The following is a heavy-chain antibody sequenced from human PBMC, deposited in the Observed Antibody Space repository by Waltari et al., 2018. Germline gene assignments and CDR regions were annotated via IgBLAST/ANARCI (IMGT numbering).Heavy chain of an antibody. V-gene: IGHV4-34*01. CDR3: ARSQLNR. CDR1: GGSSSGYY. Sequence: QVQLQQWGAGLLKPSETLSLTCAVYGGSSSGYYWSWIRQPPGKGLEWIGEIKHSGSTNYNPSLKSRVTISVDTSKNQFSLKLSSVTAADTAVYYCARSQLNRWGQGTLVTVSS. J-gene: IGHJ4*02. D-gene: IGHD6-6*01. CDR2: IKHSGST.